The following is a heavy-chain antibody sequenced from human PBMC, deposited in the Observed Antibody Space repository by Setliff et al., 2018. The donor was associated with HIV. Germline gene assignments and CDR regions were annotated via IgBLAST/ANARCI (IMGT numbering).Heavy chain of an antibody. D-gene: IGHD3-9*01. CDR1: GSSISSGHY. J-gene: IGHJ3*01. V-gene: IGHV4-38-2*01. CDR2: VYHTGST. Sequence: SETLSLTCDVSGSSISSGHYWAWIRQGPGKRLQWIGSVYHTGSTQYNASLRRRVTVSADPSKNQFYLKVTSVTAADTAVYYCARVRYFDWLLSPPEDFQHWGQGTMVTVSS. CDR3: ARVRYFDWLLSPPEDFQH.